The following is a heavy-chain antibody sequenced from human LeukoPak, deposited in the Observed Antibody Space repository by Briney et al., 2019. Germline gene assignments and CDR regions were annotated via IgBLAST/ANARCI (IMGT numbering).Heavy chain of an antibody. CDR1: GGSVRGYY. CDR2: IYYSGST. J-gene: IGHJ6*04. V-gene: IGHV4-59*08. CDR3: ARLVQKASGLYDYYYFMDV. D-gene: IGHD5/OR15-5a*01. Sequence: SEALSLTCTVSGGSVRGYYWTWIRQAPGKGLEFVAYIYYSGSTNYNPSLKSRVSTSLDTSTNQFSLSLTSVTATDTAIYYCARLVQKASGLYDYYYFMDVWGSGTPVTVSS.